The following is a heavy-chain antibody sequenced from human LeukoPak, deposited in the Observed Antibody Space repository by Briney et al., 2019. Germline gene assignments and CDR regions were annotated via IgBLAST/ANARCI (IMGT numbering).Heavy chain of an antibody. D-gene: IGHD3-10*01. CDR2: IYTSGST. J-gene: IGHJ4*02. CDR1: GGSISSYY. CDR3: ARGQYYYGSGSYAKLDY. V-gene: IGHV4-4*07. Sequence: SETLSLTCTVSGGSISSYYWSWIRQPAGKGLEWIGRIYTSGSTNYNPSLKSRVTMSVDTSKNQFSLKLSSVTAADTAVYYCARGQYYYGSGSYAKLDYWGQGTLVTVSS.